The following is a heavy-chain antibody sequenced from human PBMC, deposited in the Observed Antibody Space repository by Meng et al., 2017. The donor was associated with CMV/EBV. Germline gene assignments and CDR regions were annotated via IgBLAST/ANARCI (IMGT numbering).Heavy chain of an antibody. D-gene: IGHD3-22*01. CDR3: ARGVVTMIVVYDP. CDR1: GGPLSSRSYY. J-gene: IGHJ5*02. V-gene: IGHV4-39*07. Sequence: GPCLVKPSETLSPTFTGSGGPLSSRSYYWGWIRQPPGKGLEWIGSIYYSGSTYYTPSLKSRVTISVDTSKNQFSLKLSSVTAADTAVYYCARGVVTMIVVYDPWGQGTLVTVSS. CDR2: IYYSGST.